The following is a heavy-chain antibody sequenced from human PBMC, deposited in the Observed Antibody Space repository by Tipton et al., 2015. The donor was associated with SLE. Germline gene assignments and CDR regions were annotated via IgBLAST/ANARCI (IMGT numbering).Heavy chain of an antibody. CDR1: GGSITIGIYY. CDR3: ARMEGMITYGGIAGL. V-gene: IGHV4-39*02. D-gene: IGHD3-16*01. CDR2: VNHLGTI. Sequence: TLSLTCTVSGGSITIGIYYWSWIRQSPGKGLEWIGEVNHLGTIYYNASLKSRVTISIDTSKSHFSLKLTSVTAADTAVYYCARMEGMITYGGIAGLWGQGTVVTVSS. J-gene: IGHJ4*02.